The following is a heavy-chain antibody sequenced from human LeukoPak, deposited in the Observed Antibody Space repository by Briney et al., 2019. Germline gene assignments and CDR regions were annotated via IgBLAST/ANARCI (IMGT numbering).Heavy chain of an antibody. CDR2: ISAYNGHT. Sequence: GASVKVSCKACGYTFNSYGISWVRQAPGQGLEWMGWISAYNGHTNYAQKFQGRVTMTTDTSTSTAYMDLRSLRSDDTAVYYCARVDKVNYYYYMDVWGKGTPVTVSS. V-gene: IGHV1-18*01. CDR3: ARVDKVNYYYYMDV. D-gene: IGHD2-2*03. J-gene: IGHJ6*03. CDR1: GYTFNSYG.